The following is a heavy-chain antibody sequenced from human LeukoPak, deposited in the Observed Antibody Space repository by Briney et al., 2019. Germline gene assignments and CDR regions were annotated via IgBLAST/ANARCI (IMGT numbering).Heavy chain of an antibody. CDR1: GFTFNNYW. V-gene: IGHV3-7*01. J-gene: IGHJ4*02. CDR2: INQGGNEK. D-gene: IGHD3-9*01. Sequence: GGSLRLPCAASGFTFNNYWMSWVRQAPGKGLEWVANINQGGNEKYYVDSVRGRFTISRDNAKNSLYLQMNSLRDEDASVYYCARDFGTTGYDLYDYWGQGTLVTASS. CDR3: ARDFGTTGYDLYDY.